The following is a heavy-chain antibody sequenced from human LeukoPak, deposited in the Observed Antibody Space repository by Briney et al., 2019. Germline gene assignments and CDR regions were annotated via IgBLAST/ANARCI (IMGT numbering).Heavy chain of an antibody. J-gene: IGHJ6*04. CDR1: GFTFNGYV. CDR2: VHYDGDYK. V-gene: IGHV3-30*02. Sequence: GGSLRLSCAASGFTFNGYVMHWVRQAPGKGLEWVAFVHYDGDYKNYTDSVKGRFTISRDNSKNTLYLEMNSLTPEDTAAYYCAKGRAGDVWGEGTTVTVSS. D-gene: IGHD1-14*01. CDR3: AKGRAGDV.